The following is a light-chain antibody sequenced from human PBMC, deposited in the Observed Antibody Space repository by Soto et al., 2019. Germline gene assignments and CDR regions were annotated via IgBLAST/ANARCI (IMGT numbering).Light chain of an antibody. J-gene: IGKJ5*01. V-gene: IGKV2D-29*02. CDR1: QSLLHIAGQTH. CDR3: LHSTHLPRT. Sequence: DVVMTQAPLSLSVTPGQPASISCRSSQSLLHIAGQTHLFWYLQKPVQSQQLLIYEVSNRFSGVPDSVSGSGSGTDFTLTITRVEAEDVGLYYCLHSTHLPRTIGQGTRLDIK. CDR2: EVS.